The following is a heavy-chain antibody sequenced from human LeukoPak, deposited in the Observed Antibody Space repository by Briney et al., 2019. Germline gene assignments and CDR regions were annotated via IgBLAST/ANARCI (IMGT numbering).Heavy chain of an antibody. CDR2: IYYSGST. J-gene: IGHJ5*02. Sequence: SETLSLTCTVSGDSIISYYWSWLRQPPGKGLEWVGYIYYSGSTNYNPSLTSRVTMSVDTSMNQFSLTLRYVPAADPAVSYCSRGPTSSWFPWLDPWGRGPRVRVSS. CDR1: GDSIISYY. CDR3: SRGPTSSWFPWLDP. D-gene: IGHD6-13*01. V-gene: IGHV4-59*01.